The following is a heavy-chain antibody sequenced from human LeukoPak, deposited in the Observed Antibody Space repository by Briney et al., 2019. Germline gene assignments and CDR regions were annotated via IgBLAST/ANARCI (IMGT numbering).Heavy chain of an antibody. CDR2: INHSGST. CDR3: ARRRGGIAALRGAFDI. Sequence: SETLSLTCAVYGGSFSGYYWSWIRQPPGKGLEWIGEINHSGSTNYNPSLKSRVTISVDTSKNQFSLKLSSVTAADTAVYYCARRRGGIAALRGAFDIWGQGTMVTVSS. J-gene: IGHJ3*02. D-gene: IGHD6-13*01. V-gene: IGHV4-34*01. CDR1: GGSFSGYY.